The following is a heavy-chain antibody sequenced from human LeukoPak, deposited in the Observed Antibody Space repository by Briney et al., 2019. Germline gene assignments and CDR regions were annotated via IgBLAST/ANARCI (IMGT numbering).Heavy chain of an antibody. V-gene: IGHV1-69*01. D-gene: IGHD6-19*01. J-gene: IGHJ6*02. CDR1: GGTFSSYA. CDR2: IIPIFGTA. CDR3: ARVYSSGWPYYYYYGMDV. Sequence: SVKVSCKASGGTFSSYAISWVRQAPGQGLEWMGGIIPIFGTANYAQKFQGRVTITADESTSTAYMELSSLRSEDTAVYYCARVYSSGWPYYYYYGMDVWGQGTTVTVSS.